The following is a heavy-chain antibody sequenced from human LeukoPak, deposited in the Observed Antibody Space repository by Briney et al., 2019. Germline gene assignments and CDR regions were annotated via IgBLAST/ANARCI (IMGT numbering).Heavy chain of an antibody. CDR1: GFTFSSYW. CDR2: IGTAGDA. J-gene: IGHJ4*02. CDR3: ARAGDGYLDY. D-gene: IGHD5-24*01. V-gene: IGHV3-13*01. Sequence: GGSLRLSCAASGFTFSSYWMHWVRQATGKGLEWVSAIGTAGDAYYPGSVKGRFTISRENAKNSLYLQMNSLRAGDTAVYYCARAGDGYLDYWGQGTLVTVSS.